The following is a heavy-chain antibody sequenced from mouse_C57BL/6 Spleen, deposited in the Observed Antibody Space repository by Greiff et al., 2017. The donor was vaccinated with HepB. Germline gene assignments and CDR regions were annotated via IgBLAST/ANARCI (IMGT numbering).Heavy chain of an antibody. J-gene: IGHJ3*01. CDR3: ARDRDTSWFAY. CDR1: GYSITSGYY. Sequence: EVQLQESGPGLVKPSQSLSLTCSVTGYSITSGYYWNWIRQFPGNKLEWMGYISYDGSNNYNPSLKNRISITRDTSKNQFFLKLNSVTTEDTATYYCARDRDTSWFAYWGQGTLVTVSA. CDR2: ISYDGSN. V-gene: IGHV3-6*01. D-gene: IGHD5-1-1*01.